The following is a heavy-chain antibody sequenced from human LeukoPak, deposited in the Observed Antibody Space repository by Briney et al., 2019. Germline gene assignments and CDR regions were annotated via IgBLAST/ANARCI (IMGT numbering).Heavy chain of an antibody. Sequence: GGSLRLSCVASGFTFSNAWITWVRRAPGKGLEWVGRIKSKADGGTADHAAPVKGRFNISRDDSKNTLYLQMNSLKTEDTAVYFCTRNYYDRTGSLFYWGQGTLATVSS. CDR2: IKSKADGGTA. CDR1: GFTFSNAW. V-gene: IGHV3-15*01. J-gene: IGHJ4*02. D-gene: IGHD3-22*01. CDR3: TRNYYDRTGSLFY.